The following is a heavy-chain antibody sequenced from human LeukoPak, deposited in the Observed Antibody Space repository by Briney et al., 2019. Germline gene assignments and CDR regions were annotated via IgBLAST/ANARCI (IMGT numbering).Heavy chain of an antibody. CDR2: IYYSGST. Sequence: SETLSLTCTVSGGSISSGDYYWSWLRQPPGKGLEWIGYIYYSGSTYYNPSLKSRVTISVDTSKNQFSLKLSSVTAADTAVYYCARDMGHYYDSSGLDYWGQGTLVTVSS. V-gene: IGHV4-30-4*01. CDR3: ARDMGHYYDSSGLDY. CDR1: GGSISSGDYY. J-gene: IGHJ4*02. D-gene: IGHD3-22*01.